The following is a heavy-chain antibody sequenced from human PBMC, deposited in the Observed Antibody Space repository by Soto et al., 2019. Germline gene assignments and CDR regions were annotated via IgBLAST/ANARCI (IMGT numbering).Heavy chain of an antibody. Sequence: SGPTLVNPTQTLALTCTFSGFSLSTSGMCVSWIRQPPGKALEWLARIDWDDDKYYSTSLKTRLTISKDTSKNQVVLTMTNMDPVDTATYYCARIPTRSGPDDAFDIWGQGTMVTASS. CDR3: ARIPTRSGPDDAFDI. D-gene: IGHD3-3*01. V-gene: IGHV2-70*11. CDR2: IDWDDDK. CDR1: GFSLSTSGMC. J-gene: IGHJ3*02.